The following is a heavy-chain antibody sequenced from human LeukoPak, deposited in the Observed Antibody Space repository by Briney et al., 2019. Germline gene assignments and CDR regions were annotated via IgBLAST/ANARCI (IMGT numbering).Heavy chain of an antibody. J-gene: IGHJ4*02. CDR3: AKLVRGRDY. D-gene: IGHD3-10*01. CDR2: ISYDGSNK. V-gene: IGHV3-30-3*02. Sequence: SGGSLRLSCAASGFTFSSYAMHWVRQAPGKGLEWVAVISYDGSNKYYADSVKGRFTISRDNSKNTLYLQMNSLRAEDTAVYYCAKLVRGRDYWGQGTLVTVSS. CDR1: GFTFSSYA.